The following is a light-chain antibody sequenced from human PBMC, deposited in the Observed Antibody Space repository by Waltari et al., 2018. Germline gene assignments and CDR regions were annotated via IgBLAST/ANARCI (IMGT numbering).Light chain of an antibody. J-gene: IGLJ1*01. CDR2: EVT. V-gene: IGLV2-23*02. CDR3: CSYVGLGTYV. Sequence: QSGLAQPASASGSPGQSITITCTGTSSAVGNYNLVSWYQQRPGKAPRRLIYEVTKRAPGTSDRFSASKSGNTASLSISGLQAQEDEADYYCCSYVGLGTYVFGTGTKVTV. CDR1: SSAVGNYNL.